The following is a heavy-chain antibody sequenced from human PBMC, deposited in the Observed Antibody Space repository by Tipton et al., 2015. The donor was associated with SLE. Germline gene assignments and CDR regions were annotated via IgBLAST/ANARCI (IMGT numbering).Heavy chain of an antibody. CDR1: GYSIRSGYY. J-gene: IGHJ6*02. Sequence: TLSLTCTVSGYSIRSGYYWGWIRQPPGKGLEWIGSIYYSGSTYYNPSLKSRVTISVDTSKNQFSLKLSSVTAADTAVYYCARTYSSSRYYYYYYGMDVWGQGTTVTVSS. CDR2: IYYSGST. D-gene: IGHD6-13*01. CDR3: ARTYSSSRYYYYYYGMDV. V-gene: IGHV4-38-2*02.